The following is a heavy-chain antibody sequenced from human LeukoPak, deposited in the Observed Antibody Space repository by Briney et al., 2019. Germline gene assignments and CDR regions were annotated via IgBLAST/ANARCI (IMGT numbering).Heavy chain of an antibody. Sequence: SETLSLTCVVYGGSFSGYYWRWLRQPPGKGLEGIGEINHSGSTNYNPSLKSPVSISLDTSKSQFSLTLHSVTAADTAVYYCARWAGFASGNTRYFDLWGRGTLVTVSS. CDR3: ARWAGFASGNTRYFDL. CDR1: GGSFSGYY. V-gene: IGHV4-34*01. D-gene: IGHD3-10*01. J-gene: IGHJ2*01. CDR2: INHSGST.